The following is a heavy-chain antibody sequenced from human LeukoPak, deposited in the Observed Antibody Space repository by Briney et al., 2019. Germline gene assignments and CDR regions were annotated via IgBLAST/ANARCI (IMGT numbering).Heavy chain of an antibody. Sequence: SETLSLTCTVSGGSISSSNWWSWVRQPPGKGLEWIGEIYHSGTTHYNPSLKSRVTISVDTSKNQFSLKLSSMTAADTAVYYCARGRGQWLPEFDYWGQGTLVTVSS. CDR2: IYHSGTT. V-gene: IGHV4-4*02. CDR3: ARGRGQWLPEFDY. D-gene: IGHD6-19*01. CDR1: GGSISSSNW. J-gene: IGHJ4*02.